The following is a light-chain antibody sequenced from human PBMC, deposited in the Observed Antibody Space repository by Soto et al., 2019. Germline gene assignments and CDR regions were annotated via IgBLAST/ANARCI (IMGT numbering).Light chain of an antibody. J-gene: IGKJ1*01. CDR1: QSVSNN. CDR2: GAS. CDR3: QQYGSSLRP. Sequence: EIVLTQSPGTLSLSPGERATLSCRASQSVSNNLAWSQKKSGQAPRLLIYGASSRATGIPDRFSGSGSGTDFTLTISGLEPEDFAVYYCQQYGSSLRPFGQGTKVEI. V-gene: IGKV3-20*01.